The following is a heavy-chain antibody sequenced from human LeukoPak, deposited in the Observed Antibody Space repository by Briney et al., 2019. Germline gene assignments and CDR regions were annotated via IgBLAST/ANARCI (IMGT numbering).Heavy chain of an antibody. Sequence: SETLSLTCTVSVGSHSSYYWSWIRQPPAKGLEWIGYIYYSGSTNYNPSLKSRVTISVDTSKNQFSLKMSSVAAADTAVYYCARARDGHINNWFDPWGQGTLVTVSS. V-gene: IGHV4-59*01. CDR3: ARARDGHINNWFDP. J-gene: IGHJ5*02. CDR1: VGSHSSYY. D-gene: IGHD5-24*01. CDR2: IYYSGST.